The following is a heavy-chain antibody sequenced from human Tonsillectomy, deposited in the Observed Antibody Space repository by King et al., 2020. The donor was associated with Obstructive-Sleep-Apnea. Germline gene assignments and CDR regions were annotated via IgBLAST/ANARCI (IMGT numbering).Heavy chain of an antibody. CDR1: GFTFSKAW. CDR3: TTRGWGGHYYGMDV. Sequence: VQLVESGGGLVKPGGSLRLSCAASGFTFSKAWMSWVRQAPGKGLEWVGRIKSKTDGGTTDYAAPVKGRCTISRDDSKNTLYLQMNSLKTEDTAVYYCTTRGWGGHYYGMDVWGQGTTVTVSS. V-gene: IGHV3-15*01. D-gene: IGHD3-16*01. J-gene: IGHJ6*02. CDR2: IKSKTDGGTT.